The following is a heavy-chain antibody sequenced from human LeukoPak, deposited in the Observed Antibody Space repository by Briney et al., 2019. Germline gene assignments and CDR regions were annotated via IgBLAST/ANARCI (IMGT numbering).Heavy chain of an antibody. CDR1: GFTFSSYS. CDR2: ISSSSSYI. Sequence: PGGSLRLSCAASGFTFSSYSMNWVRQAPGKGLEWVSSISSSSSYIYYADSVKGRFTTSRDNARNSLYLQMSSLRAEDTAVYYCARERAAQYDYWGQGILVTVSS. CDR3: ARERAAQYDY. D-gene: IGHD4-11*01. J-gene: IGHJ4*02. V-gene: IGHV3-21*01.